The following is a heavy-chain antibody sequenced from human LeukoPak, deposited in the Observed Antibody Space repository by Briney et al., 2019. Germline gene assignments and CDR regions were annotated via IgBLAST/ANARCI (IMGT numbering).Heavy chain of an antibody. CDR3: ARDSYYGSGYDYFDY. Sequence: ASVTDTFMATGGTFSSYAISWVRQAPGQGLEWMGGIIPIFGTSNYAQKFQGIVTITADESTSTAYMELSSLRSEDTAVYYCARDSYYGSGYDYFDYWGQGALVTVSS. CDR2: IIPIFGTS. D-gene: IGHD3-10*01. V-gene: IGHV1-69*13. CDR1: GGTFSSYA. J-gene: IGHJ4*02.